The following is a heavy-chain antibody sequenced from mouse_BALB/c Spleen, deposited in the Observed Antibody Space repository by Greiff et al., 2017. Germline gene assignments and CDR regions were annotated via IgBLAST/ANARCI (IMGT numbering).Heavy chain of an antibody. D-gene: IGHD1-1*01. Sequence: DLVKPGASVKLSCKASGYTFTSYWINWIKQRPGQGLEWIGRIAPGSGSTYYNEMFKGKATLTVDTSSSTAYIQLSSLSSEDSAVYFWAKGGGSSPWFAYWGQGTLVTVSA. J-gene: IGHJ3*01. CDR3: AKGGGSSPWFAY. CDR1: GYTFTSYW. CDR2: IAPGSGST. V-gene: IGHV1S41*01.